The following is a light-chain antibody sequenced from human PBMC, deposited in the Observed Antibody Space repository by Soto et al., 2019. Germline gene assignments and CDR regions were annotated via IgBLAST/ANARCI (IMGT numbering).Light chain of an antibody. CDR2: SNN. Sequence: QPVLTQPPSASGTPGQRVTISCSGSSSNIGSNTVNWFRQLPGTAPKLLISSNNQRPSGVPDRFSGSKSGTSASLAISGLQSEDEADYYCATWDDSLNGYVFGTGTKVTVL. CDR1: SSNIGSNT. J-gene: IGLJ1*01. CDR3: ATWDDSLNGYV. V-gene: IGLV1-44*01.